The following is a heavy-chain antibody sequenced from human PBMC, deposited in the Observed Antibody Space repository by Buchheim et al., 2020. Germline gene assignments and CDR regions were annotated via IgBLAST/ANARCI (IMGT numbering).Heavy chain of an antibody. J-gene: IGHJ5*02. Sequence: EVQLVESGGGLVQPGGSLRLSCAASGFTFSSYWMSWVRQAPGKGLEWVANIKQDGSEKYYVDSVKGRFTISRDHAKNSRYLQMNSLRAEDTAVYYCARDRSIAARQDGSYWFDPWGQGTL. CDR2: IKQDGSEK. CDR1: GFTFSSYW. V-gene: IGHV3-7*01. D-gene: IGHD6-6*01. CDR3: ARDRSIAARQDGSYWFDP.